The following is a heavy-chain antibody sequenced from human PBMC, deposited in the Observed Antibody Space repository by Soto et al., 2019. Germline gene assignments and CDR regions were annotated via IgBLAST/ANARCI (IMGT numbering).Heavy chain of an antibody. J-gene: IGHJ4*01. CDR1: GGSIKNTNYH. V-gene: IGHV4-39*01. D-gene: IGHD2-21*02. Sequence: SETLSLTCSVSGGSIKNTNYHWGWIRQPPGKGLEWIGTLYYRGATDYNPSLKTRVTISVDTSKNLLSLNLSSVTAADTAVYYCFGVMAATPDYWGQGTLVTVSS. CDR2: LYYRGAT. CDR3: FGVMAATPDY.